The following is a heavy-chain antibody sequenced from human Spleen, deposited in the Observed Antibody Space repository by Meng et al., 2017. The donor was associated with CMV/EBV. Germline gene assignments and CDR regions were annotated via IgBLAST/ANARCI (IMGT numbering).Heavy chain of an antibody. J-gene: IGHJ4*02. V-gene: IGHV4-4*02. D-gene: IGHD2-21*02. Sequence: GSNLWRWVLHFPGKGLAWIGDFYPSGSTNYSPSLKSRVIISVSTFNNQFSLKLLSVPAADTAVYYCARFDRRRLVKYCGSDCSTTYCWGQGTLVTVSS. CDR1: GSNL. CDR3: ARFDRRRLVKYCGSDCSTTYC. CDR2: FYPSGST.